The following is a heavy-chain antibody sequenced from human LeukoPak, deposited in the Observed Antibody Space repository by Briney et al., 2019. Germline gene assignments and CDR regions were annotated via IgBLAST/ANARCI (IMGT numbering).Heavy chain of an antibody. J-gene: IGHJ5*02. V-gene: IGHV3-21*01. D-gene: IGHD3-3*01. Sequence: GGSLRLSCAASGFTFSSYNMNWVRQAPGKGLEWVSSITRSSSYIHYADSVKGRFTISRDNAKNSLYLQMNSLRAEDTAVYYCARDFTPNAFLKWTPNWFDPWGQGTLVTVSS. CDR3: ARDFTPNAFLKWTPNWFDP. CDR1: GFTFSSYN. CDR2: ITRSSSYI.